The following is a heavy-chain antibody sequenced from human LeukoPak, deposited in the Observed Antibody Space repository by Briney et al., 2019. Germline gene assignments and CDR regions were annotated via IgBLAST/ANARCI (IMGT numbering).Heavy chain of an antibody. CDR1: GCTFTGYY. J-gene: IGHJ5*02. D-gene: IGHD3-10*01. CDR2: INPNSGGT. Sequence: ASVKVSCKASGCTFTGYYMHWVRQAPGQGLEWMGWINPNSGGTNYAQKFQGRVTMTRDTSISTAYMELSRLRSDDTAVYYCARAKMVRKTSWFDPWGQGTLVTVSS. CDR3: ARAKMVRKTSWFDP. V-gene: IGHV1-2*02.